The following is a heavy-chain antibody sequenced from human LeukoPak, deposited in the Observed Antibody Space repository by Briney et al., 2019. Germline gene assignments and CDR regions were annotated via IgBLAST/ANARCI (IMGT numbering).Heavy chain of an antibody. CDR1: GYTFTSYG. Sequence: ASVKLSCKASGYTFTSYGISWVRQAPGQGLEWMGWISANNGNTNYAQKLQGRVTMTTDTSTSTAYMELRSLRSDDAAVYYCASRRSDSSCLDYWGQGTLVTVSS. J-gene: IGHJ4*02. CDR3: ASRRSDSSCLDY. CDR2: ISANNGNT. D-gene: IGHD3-22*01. V-gene: IGHV1-18*01.